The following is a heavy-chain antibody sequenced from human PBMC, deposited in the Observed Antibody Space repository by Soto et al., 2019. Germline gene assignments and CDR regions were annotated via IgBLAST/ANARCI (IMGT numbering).Heavy chain of an antibody. Sequence: ASVKVSCKASGYTFTSYGISWVRQAPGQGLEWMGWISAYNGNTNYAQKLQGRVTMTTDTSTSTAYMELRSLRSDDTAVYYCATDPTQKGTASGRYYYYGMDVWGQGTTVTVSS. D-gene: IGHD1-1*01. V-gene: IGHV1-18*01. CDR2: ISAYNGNT. J-gene: IGHJ6*02. CDR3: ATDPTQKGTASGRYYYYGMDV. CDR1: GYTFTSYG.